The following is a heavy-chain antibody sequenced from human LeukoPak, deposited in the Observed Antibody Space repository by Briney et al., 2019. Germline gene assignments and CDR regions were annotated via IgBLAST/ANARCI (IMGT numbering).Heavy chain of an antibody. V-gene: IGHV3-21*04. CDR2: ISSSSSYI. J-gene: IGHJ6*02. CDR3: VKDMNPGGADV. CDR1: GFTFSSYS. D-gene: IGHD3-10*01. Sequence: GGSLRLSCAASGFTFSSYSMNWVRQAPGKGLEWVSSISSSSSYIYYAGSVKGRFTISRDSAKNSLYLQMNSLRPEDTALYYCVKDMNPGGADVWGQGTTVTVSS.